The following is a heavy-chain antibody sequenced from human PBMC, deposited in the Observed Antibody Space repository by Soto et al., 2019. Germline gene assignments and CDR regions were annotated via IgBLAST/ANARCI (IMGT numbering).Heavy chain of an antibody. V-gene: IGHV1-18*04. D-gene: IGHD1-26*01. CDR3: ARAYYGSSHHYHVSWFDP. CDR2: ISAYNGNT. CDR1: GYTFTSYG. Sequence: ASVKVSCKASGYTFTSYGISWVRQAPGQGLEWMGWISAYNGNTNYAQKLQGRVTMTTDTSTSTAYMELRSLRSDDTAVYYCARAYYGSSHHYHVSWFDPWGQGTRVTVSS. J-gene: IGHJ5*02.